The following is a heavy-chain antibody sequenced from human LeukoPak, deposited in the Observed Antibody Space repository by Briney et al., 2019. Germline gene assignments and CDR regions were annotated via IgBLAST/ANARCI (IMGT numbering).Heavy chain of an antibody. D-gene: IGHD6-6*01. Sequence: GGSLRLSCAASGFTFRSHWTQWVRQDPGKGLVCVSRINSDGSSTTYADSVKGRFTVSRDNAKSTLYLQMNSLRVEDTAVYYCVRDTSIAARPSWFDPWGQGTLVIVSS. CDR2: INSDGSST. V-gene: IGHV3-74*01. CDR1: GFTFRSHW. J-gene: IGHJ5*02. CDR3: VRDTSIAARPSWFDP.